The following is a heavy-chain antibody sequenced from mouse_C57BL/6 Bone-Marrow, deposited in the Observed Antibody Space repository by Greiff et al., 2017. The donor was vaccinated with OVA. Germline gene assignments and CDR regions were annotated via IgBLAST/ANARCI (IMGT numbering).Heavy chain of an antibody. Sequence: EVKLVESGAELVKPGASVKLSCTASGFNIQDYYMHWVKQRTEQGLEWIGRIAPEDGENKYAPNFQGKATITADTSSNTAYLQLSSLTSEDTAVYYCARGGYYGHWFAYWGQGTLVTVSA. J-gene: IGHJ3*01. CDR3: ARGGYYGHWFAY. D-gene: IGHD1-1*02. CDR1: GFNIQDYY. V-gene: IGHV14-2*01. CDR2: IAPEDGEN.